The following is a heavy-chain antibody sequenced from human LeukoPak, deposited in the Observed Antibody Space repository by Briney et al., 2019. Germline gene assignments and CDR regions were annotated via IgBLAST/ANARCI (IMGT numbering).Heavy chain of an antibody. Sequence: GGSLRLSCEASGFTFSNYAMSWVRQAPGKGLEWVSGICGHGISIYYADSVKGRFTISRDNSNNMLYLQMNSLRAEDTAVYYCAKDRYCSSTNCPYDYWGQGTLVTVSS. CDR2: ICGHGISI. V-gene: IGHV3-23*01. CDR1: GFTFSNYA. D-gene: IGHD2-2*01. J-gene: IGHJ4*02. CDR3: AKDRYCSSTNCPYDY.